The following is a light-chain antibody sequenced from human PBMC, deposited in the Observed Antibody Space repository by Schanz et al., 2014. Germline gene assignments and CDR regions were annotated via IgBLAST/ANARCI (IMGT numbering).Light chain of an antibody. CDR1: SSDVGGHNY. CDR2: DVS. J-gene: IGLJ3*02. CDR3: CSSTSSSTQV. V-gene: IGLV2-11*01. Sequence: QSALTQPRSVSGSPGQSVTISCAGTSSDVGGHNYVSWYQQHPGKAPKLIIYDVSVRPSGVPDRFSGSKSVNTASLTISGLQAEDEADYYCCSSTSSSTQVFGGGTKLTVL.